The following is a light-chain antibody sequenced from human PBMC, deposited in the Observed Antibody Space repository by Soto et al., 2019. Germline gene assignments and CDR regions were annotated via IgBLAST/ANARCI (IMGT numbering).Light chain of an antibody. J-gene: IGKJ1*01. Sequence: DMVLTQSPDTLSLSPGDRVTLSCRASQSVSSYLAWYQQKPGQAPRLLIYDASNRATGIPARFSGSGSGTDFTLTISSLEPEDFAVYYCQQRSNSWTFGQGTKVDIK. CDR1: QSVSSY. CDR3: QQRSNSWT. CDR2: DAS. V-gene: IGKV3-11*01.